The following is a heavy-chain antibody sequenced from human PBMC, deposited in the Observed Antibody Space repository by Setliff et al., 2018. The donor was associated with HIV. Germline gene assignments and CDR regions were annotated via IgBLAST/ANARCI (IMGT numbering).Heavy chain of an antibody. D-gene: IGHD1-26*01. CDR2: INHSGSN. J-gene: IGHJ4*02. CDR3: ARGLGIVESTTPFDF. Sequence: SETLSLTCAVDGESLRPYYWSWSRQPPGKGLEWIGEINHSGSNNYNPSLKSRVTLSVDTSQNQFSLKLTSVTAADAAVYYCARGLGIVESTTPFDFWGQGTRVTVPQ. CDR1: GESLRPYY. V-gene: IGHV4-34*01.